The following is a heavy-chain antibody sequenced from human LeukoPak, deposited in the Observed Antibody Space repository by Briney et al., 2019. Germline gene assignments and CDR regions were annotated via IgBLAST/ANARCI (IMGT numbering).Heavy chain of an antibody. J-gene: IGHJ4*02. D-gene: IGHD1-1*01. CDR3: ARDRGTWNDDGFDY. V-gene: IGHV4-61*02. CDR2: IYISGST. CDR1: GGSISSGSYY. Sequence: PSQTLSLTCTVSGGSISSGSYYWSWIRQPAGKGLEWIGRIYISGSTNYNPSLKSRVTMSVDKSQNQFSLKLSSGTGAGTAVFYCARDRGTWNDDGFDYWGQGTLVTVSS.